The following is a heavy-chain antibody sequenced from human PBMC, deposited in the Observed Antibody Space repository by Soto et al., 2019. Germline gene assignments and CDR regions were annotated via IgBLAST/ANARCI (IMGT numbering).Heavy chain of an antibody. V-gene: IGHV3-11*01. CDR2: ISSSGSTI. D-gene: IGHD6-25*01. CDR3: ARDYTADPNAFDI. Sequence: GGSLRFSCAASGFTFSDYYMSWIRQAPGKGLEWVSYISSSGSTIYYADSVKGRFTISRDNAKNSLYLQMNSLRAEDTAVYYCARDYTADPNAFDIWGQGTMVTVSS. CDR1: GFTFSDYY. J-gene: IGHJ3*02.